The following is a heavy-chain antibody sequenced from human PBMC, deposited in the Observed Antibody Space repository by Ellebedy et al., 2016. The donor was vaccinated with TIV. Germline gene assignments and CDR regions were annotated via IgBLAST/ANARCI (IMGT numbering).Heavy chain of an antibody. CDR3: ARANTAMVRRNHMDV. CDR2: LKQDGREE. D-gene: IGHD5-18*01. V-gene: IGHV3-7*04. J-gene: IGHJ6*02. Sequence: GESLKISCVASGFTFSSYWMSWVRQAPGRGLEWVANLKQDGREEYYADSVKGRFTISRDNSKNTLYLQMNSLRAEDTAVYYCARANTAMVRRNHMDVWGQGTTVTVSS. CDR1: GFTFSSYW.